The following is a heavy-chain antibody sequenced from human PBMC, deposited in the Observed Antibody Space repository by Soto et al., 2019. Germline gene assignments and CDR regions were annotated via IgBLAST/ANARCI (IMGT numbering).Heavy chain of an antibody. CDR1: GFTFSSYG. J-gene: IGHJ5*02. V-gene: IGHV3-30*18. CDR3: AKDPSFRRYFGGNWFDP. CDR2: ISYDGSNK. Sequence: QVQLVESGGGVVQPGRSLRLSCAASGFTFSSYGMHWVRQAPGKGLEWVAVISYDGSNKYYADSVKGRFTISRDNSKNTLYLQMNSLRAEDTAVYYCAKDPSFRRYFGGNWFDPWGQGTLVTVSS. D-gene: IGHD3-9*01.